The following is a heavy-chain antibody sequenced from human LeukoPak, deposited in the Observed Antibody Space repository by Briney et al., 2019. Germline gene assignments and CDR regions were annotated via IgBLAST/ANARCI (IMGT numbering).Heavy chain of an antibody. D-gene: IGHD7-27*01. Sequence: GGSLRLSCAASGFTFSSYAMHWVRQAPGKGLEWVAVISYDGSNKYYADSVKGRFTISRDNSKNTLYLQMNSLRAEDTAAYYCASVGKYYYYYMDVWGKGTTVTVSS. J-gene: IGHJ6*03. CDR3: ASVGKYYYYYMDV. V-gene: IGHV3-30*04. CDR1: GFTFSSYA. CDR2: ISYDGSNK.